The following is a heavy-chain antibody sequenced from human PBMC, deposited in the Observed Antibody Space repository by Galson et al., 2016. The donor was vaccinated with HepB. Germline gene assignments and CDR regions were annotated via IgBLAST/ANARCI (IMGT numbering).Heavy chain of an antibody. Sequence: SVKVSCKASGHSFTSNIVHWVRQAPGQRLEWMGWIFTGDGQTRYSQNFQGRLNFISDTSASTAYMELSRLTSEVTAVYYCATDLGTRSWWGWLAPWGQGNRVIVSS. D-gene: IGHD2-2*01. V-gene: IGHV1-3*04. J-gene: IGHJ5*02. CDR1: GHSFTSNI. CDR3: ATDLGTRSWWGWLAP. CDR2: IFTGDGQT.